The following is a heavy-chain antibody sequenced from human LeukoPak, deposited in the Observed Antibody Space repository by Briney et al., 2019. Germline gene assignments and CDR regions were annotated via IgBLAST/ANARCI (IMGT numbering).Heavy chain of an antibody. CDR1: GFSFSSSA. CDR2: IPKNGGTT. CDR3: VKGVQGLRGSNSWEYFHH. J-gene: IGHJ1*01. D-gene: IGHD1-26*01. V-gene: IGHV3-64D*06. Sequence: PGLSLRLSCSASGFSFSSSAMHWVRQAPGKGLEYVSAIPKNGGTTYYADSVKDRFTISRDNSKNTLYLQMSSLTVDDTAVYYCVKGVQGLRGSNSWEYFHHWGQGTLVTVSS.